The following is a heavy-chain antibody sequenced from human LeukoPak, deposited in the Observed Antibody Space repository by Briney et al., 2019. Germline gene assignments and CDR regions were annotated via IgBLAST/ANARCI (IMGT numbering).Heavy chain of an antibody. J-gene: IGHJ4*02. CDR2: IYPGDSYT. CDR1: GYSFTSYW. CDR3: ARRGYGDYRAPVDY. D-gene: IGHD4-17*01. Sequence: KGGGSLKISCKCSGYSFTSYWIGWIRQMPGNGLEWMGIIYPGDSYTRYSPSFQGQVTFSVDNSITTAYLQWISLKASDTAMYYCARRGYGDYRAPVDYWGQGTLVTVSS. V-gene: IGHV5-51*01.